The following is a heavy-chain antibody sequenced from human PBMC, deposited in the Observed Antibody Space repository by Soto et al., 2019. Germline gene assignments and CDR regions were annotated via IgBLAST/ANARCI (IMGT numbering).Heavy chain of an antibody. V-gene: IGHV3-23*01. Sequence: GGSLRLSCAASGFTFSSYAMNWVRQAPGKGLEWVSVISGSGGSTYYADSVKGRFTISRDNSKNTLYLQMNSLRAEDTAVYYCAKWKLPVYHYYYGMDVWGQGTTVTVSS. CDR2: ISGSGGST. D-gene: IGHD1-1*01. CDR1: GFTFSSYA. CDR3: AKWKLPVYHYYYGMDV. J-gene: IGHJ6*02.